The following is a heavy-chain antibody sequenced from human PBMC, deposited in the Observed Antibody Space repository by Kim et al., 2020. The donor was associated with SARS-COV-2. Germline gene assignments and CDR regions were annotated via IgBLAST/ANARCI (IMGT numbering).Heavy chain of an antibody. CDR3: AKSVVVVPTDLYYYGMDV. Sequence: KGRFTNSRDNSKNTLYLQMNSLRAEDTAVYYCAKSVVVVPTDLYYYGMDVWGQGTTVTVSS. D-gene: IGHD2-2*01. V-gene: IGHV3-23*01. J-gene: IGHJ6*02.